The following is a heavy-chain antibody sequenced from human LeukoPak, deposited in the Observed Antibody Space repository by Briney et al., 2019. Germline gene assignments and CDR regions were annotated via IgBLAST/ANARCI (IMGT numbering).Heavy chain of an antibody. CDR1: GGSISSYY. CDR2: IYYSGST. D-gene: IGHD2-15*01. CDR3: ARVIVDDV. J-gene: IGHJ6*04. V-gene: IGHV4-59*12. Sequence: PSQTLSLTCTVSGGSISSYYWSWIRQPPGKGLEWIGYIYYSGSTNYNPSLKSRVTMSVDTSKNQFSLKLISVTAADTAVYYCARVIVDDVWGKGITVTASS.